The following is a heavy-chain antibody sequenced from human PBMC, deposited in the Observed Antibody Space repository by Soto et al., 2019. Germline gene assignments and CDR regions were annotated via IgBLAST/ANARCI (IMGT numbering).Heavy chain of an antibody. V-gene: IGHV3-30*03. CDR1: GFTFSSGS. D-gene: IGHD3-3*01. J-gene: IGHJ5*02. CDR3: TRADPTLTLSVFYP. Sequence: GGSLTLTCSASGFTFSSGSMNWVCLAPGQGGEWVAFIAYDGSSKYYAGSVKGRVTISRDSSKNTLYLQMNSLSAEDTAVYFCTRADPTLTLSVFYPWGQGTLVTVSS. CDR2: IAYDGSSK.